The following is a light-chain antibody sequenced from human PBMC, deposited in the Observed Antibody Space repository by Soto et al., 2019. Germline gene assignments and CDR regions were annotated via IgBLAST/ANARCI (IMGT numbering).Light chain of an antibody. Sequence: QSVLTQPASVSGSPGQSITISCTGTSRDVGGYNYVSWYQHHPGKVPQLLIYDVSNRPSGVSNRFSGSKSGNTASLTISGLQAEDEADYYCYSYTSSNTYVFGTWTKVTVL. J-gene: IGLJ1*01. V-gene: IGLV2-14*03. CDR3: YSYTSSNTYV. CDR2: DVS. CDR1: SRDVGGYNY.